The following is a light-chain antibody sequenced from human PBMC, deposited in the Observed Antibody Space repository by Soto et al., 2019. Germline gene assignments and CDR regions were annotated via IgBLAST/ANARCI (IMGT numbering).Light chain of an antibody. Sequence: QSALTQTRSVSGSPGQSVTISCTGSSSDVGNYNYVSWYQQHPGKAPKVIIYDVTKRPAGVPDRFSGSKSGNTASLTISGLQAEDEADYYCSSYRSSSTLGVFGTGTKVTVL. CDR2: DVT. CDR3: SSYRSSSTLGV. J-gene: IGLJ1*01. CDR1: SSDVGNYNY. V-gene: IGLV2-11*01.